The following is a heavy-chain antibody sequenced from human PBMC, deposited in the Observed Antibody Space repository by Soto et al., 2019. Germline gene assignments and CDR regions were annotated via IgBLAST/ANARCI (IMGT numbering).Heavy chain of an antibody. CDR2: IYYSGST. CDR1: GGSISSSSYY. Sequence: PSETLSLTCTVSGGSISSSSYYWGWIRQPPGKGLEWIGTIYYSGSTYYNPSLKSRVTISVDTSKTQFSLKLSSVTAADTAVYYCARHDNGSGNYYFYYMDVWGKGTTVTVSS. V-gene: IGHV4-39*01. D-gene: IGHD3-10*01. CDR3: ARHDNGSGNYYFYYMDV. J-gene: IGHJ6*03.